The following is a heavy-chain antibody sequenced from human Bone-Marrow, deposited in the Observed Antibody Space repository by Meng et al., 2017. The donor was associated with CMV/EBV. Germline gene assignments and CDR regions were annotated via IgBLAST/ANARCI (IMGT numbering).Heavy chain of an antibody. J-gene: IGHJ4*01. CDR1: GFTFSSYW. CDR3: ARDGSSSWYSFDY. D-gene: IGHD6-13*01. Sequence: GGSLRLSCAASGFTFSSYWMSWVRQAPGKGLEWVANIKQDGSEKYYVDSVKGRFTISRDNAKNSLYLQMDSLRAEDTAVYYCARDGSSSWYSFDYWGHGTLVTVSS. V-gene: IGHV3-7*01. CDR2: IKQDGSEK.